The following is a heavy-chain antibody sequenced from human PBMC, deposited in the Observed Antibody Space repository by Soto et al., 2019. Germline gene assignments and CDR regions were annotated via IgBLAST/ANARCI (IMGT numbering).Heavy chain of an antibody. J-gene: IGHJ3*01. V-gene: IGHV3-23*01. CDR3: TRRGPSEWGDFDF. D-gene: IGHD3-3*01. CDR2: ISGSGDRT. Sequence: EVQLLESGGDLVQPGGSLRLSCAASGFTFRNHAMNWVRQAPGKGLDWVSTISGSGDRTDYTDSVKGRFTISRDNSKNKLYLQMNSLRVEDTAVFYCTRRGPSEWGDFDFWGQGTMVTVSS. CDR1: GFTFRNHA.